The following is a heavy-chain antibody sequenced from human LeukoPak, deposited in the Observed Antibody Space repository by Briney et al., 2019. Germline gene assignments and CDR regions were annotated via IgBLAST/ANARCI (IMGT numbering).Heavy chain of an antibody. CDR2: IRFTGSYI. J-gene: IGHJ4*02. D-gene: IGHD1-26*01. Sequence: GGSLRLSCAASGFTFSSYSMNWVRQAPGRGLEWVSSIRFTGSYIYYADSVKGRFTISRDDAKNLLSLQMISLRVEDTAVYYCARAVMVGATDYWGQGTLVTVSS. CDR3: ARAVMVGATDY. CDR1: GFTFSSYS. V-gene: IGHV3-21*01.